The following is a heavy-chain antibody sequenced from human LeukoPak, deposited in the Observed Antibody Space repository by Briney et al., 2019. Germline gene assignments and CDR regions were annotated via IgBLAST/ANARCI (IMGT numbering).Heavy chain of an antibody. CDR3: AREVVPDVIDAFDI. J-gene: IGHJ3*02. CDR1: GGSISSSYYH. D-gene: IGHD2-2*01. Sequence: SETLSLTCTVSGGSISSSYYHWGWIRQPPGKGLEWIGSIYNSGSTHYNPSLKSRVTISVDTSKNQFSLKLSSVTAADTAVYYCAREVVPDVIDAFDIWGQGTMVTVSS. V-gene: IGHV4-39*02. CDR2: IYNSGST.